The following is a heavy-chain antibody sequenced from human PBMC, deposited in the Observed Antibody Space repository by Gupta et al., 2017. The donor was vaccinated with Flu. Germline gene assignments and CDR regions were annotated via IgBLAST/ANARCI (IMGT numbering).Heavy chain of an antibody. CDR2: IASDGSHK. CDR1: GVTFGSYG. J-gene: IGHJ6*03. Sequence: QMQLVESGGGGVQCGPSLRRSCAASGVTFGSYGMHWGRQEPGKGLEWVADIASDGSHKDYADSVRGRFTISRDNSKNTLSLEMDSLRVEDTAVYYCAKDGPWTASCPYYCYYTDVWGKGTTVTVS. V-gene: IGHV3-30*18. CDR3: AKDGPWTASCPYYCYYTDV. D-gene: IGHD2-2*01.